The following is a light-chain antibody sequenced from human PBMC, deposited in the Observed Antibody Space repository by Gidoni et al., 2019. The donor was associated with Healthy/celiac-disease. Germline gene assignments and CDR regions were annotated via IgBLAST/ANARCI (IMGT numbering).Light chain of an antibody. Sequence: DIVMTQPPDSLAASRGERATINCKSSQSVLYSSNNKNYLAWYQQKPGQPPKLLIYWASTRESGVPDRFSGSGSGTDFTLTISSLQAEDVAVYYCQQYYSTPRTFGQGTKVEIK. CDR3: QQYYSTPRT. J-gene: IGKJ1*01. CDR2: WAS. V-gene: IGKV4-1*01. CDR1: QSVLYSSNNKNY.